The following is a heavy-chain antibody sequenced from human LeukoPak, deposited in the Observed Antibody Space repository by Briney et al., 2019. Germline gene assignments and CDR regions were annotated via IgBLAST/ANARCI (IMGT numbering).Heavy chain of an antibody. Sequence: SETLSLTCAVSGYSISSGYYWGCIRQPPGKGLDWIGSISHSGSTYYNPSLRSRVTISIDTSKNQFSLRLNSVTATDTAVYYCARVGGYSYGNYYFNYWGQGTLVTVSS. CDR3: ARVGGYSYGNYYFNY. CDR1: GYSISSGYY. CDR2: ISHSGST. V-gene: IGHV4-38-2*01. J-gene: IGHJ4*02. D-gene: IGHD5-18*01.